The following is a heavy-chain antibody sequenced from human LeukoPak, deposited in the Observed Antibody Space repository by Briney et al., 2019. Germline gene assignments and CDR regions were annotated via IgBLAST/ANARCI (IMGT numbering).Heavy chain of an antibody. CDR3: ARVYPGIAAAPGVGYFDY. CDR2: ISGSSSII. D-gene: IGHD6-13*01. CDR1: GFPFSGYS. J-gene: IGHJ4*02. Sequence: PGGSLRLSCAASGFPFSGYSMNWVRQAPGKGLEWVSYISGSSSIIYYADSVKGRFTISRDNAKNSLYLQMNSLRAEDTAVYYCARVYPGIAAAPGVGYFDYWGQGTLVTVSS. V-gene: IGHV3-48*04.